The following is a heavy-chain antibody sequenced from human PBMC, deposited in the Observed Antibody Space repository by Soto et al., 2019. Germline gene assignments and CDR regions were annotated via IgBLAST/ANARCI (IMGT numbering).Heavy chain of an antibody. Sequence: EVQLLESGGDLIQPGGSLRLSCAASGFTFNIYAMTWVRQAPGKGLEWVSAISRYRDFTYYAESVEGLFNISRDNSKNTLYLQMNSLRAEDTAVYYCSKYRYLEHDSRGYLFNNWGQGTLVTVSS. V-gene: IGHV3-23*01. CDR2: ISRYRDFT. D-gene: IGHD3-22*01. CDR3: SKYRYLEHDSRGYLFNN. CDR1: GFTFNIYA. J-gene: IGHJ4*02.